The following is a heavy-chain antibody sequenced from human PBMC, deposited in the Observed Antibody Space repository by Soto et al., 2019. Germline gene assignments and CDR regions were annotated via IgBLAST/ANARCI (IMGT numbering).Heavy chain of an antibody. J-gene: IGHJ6*02. Sequence: ESLKISGKGSGYSFTSYWISCVRQMHGKGLEWMGRIDPSDSYTNYSPSFQGHVTISADKSISTAYLQWSSLKASDTAMYYCARSYDILTGYWNYYGMDVWGQGTTVTVSS. CDR2: IDPSDSYT. V-gene: IGHV5-10-1*01. CDR3: ARSYDILTGYWNYYGMDV. D-gene: IGHD3-9*01. CDR1: GYSFTSYW.